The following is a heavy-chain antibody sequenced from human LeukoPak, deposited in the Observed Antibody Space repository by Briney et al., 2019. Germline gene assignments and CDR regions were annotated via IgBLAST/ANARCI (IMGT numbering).Heavy chain of an antibody. D-gene: IGHD3-3*01. J-gene: IGHJ4*02. CDR1: GCTFTGYY. CDR3: ARDRGDDFWGGFDY. V-gene: IGHV1-2*02. Sequence: ASVKVSCKASGCTFTGYYIHWVRQAPGQGLEWMGWINPNSGAIDYAQRFQGRVTVTRDTSISTAYMQLSGLRSDDTAVYYCARDRGDDFWGGFDYWGQGTLVTVSS. CDR2: INPNSGAI.